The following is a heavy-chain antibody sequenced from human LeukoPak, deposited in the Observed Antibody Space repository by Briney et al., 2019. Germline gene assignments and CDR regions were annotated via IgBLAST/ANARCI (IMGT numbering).Heavy chain of an antibody. D-gene: IGHD6-19*01. CDR1: GGTFSSYA. J-gene: IGHJ5*02. V-gene: IGHV1-69*04. CDR2: IIPIFGIA. CDR3: ARDFGGHRSSGWHLWFDP. Sequence: SVKVSCKASGGTFSSYAISWVRQAPGQGLEWMGRIIPIFGIANYAQKFQGRVTITADKSTSTAYMELSSLRSEDTAVCYCARDFGGHRSSGWHLWFDPWGQGTLVTVSS.